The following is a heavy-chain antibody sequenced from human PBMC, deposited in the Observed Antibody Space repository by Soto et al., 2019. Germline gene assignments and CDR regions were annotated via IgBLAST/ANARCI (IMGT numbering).Heavy chain of an antibody. Sequence: QVQLVQSRAEMKQPGASVKVSCKTSGYAFSGYRLSWVRQGPGQGLEWMGWISGYNGNTDYAQKFQGRGTMTTATAPRIAYMELRSLRSDDTAVHYCGRDLGPPNWFASWGPGTLVTVSS. CDR2: ISGYNGNT. J-gene: IGHJ5*01. V-gene: IGHV1-18*01. CDR1: GYAFSGYR. D-gene: IGHD2-8*01. CDR3: GRDLGPPNWFAS.